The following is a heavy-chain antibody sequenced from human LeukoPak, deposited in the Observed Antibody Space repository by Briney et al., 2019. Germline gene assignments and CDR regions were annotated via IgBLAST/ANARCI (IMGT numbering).Heavy chain of an antibody. CDR1: GGSISSYY. CDR3: ARLVVRGSGSYASAYYFDY. V-gene: IGHV4-59*08. J-gene: IGHJ4*02. D-gene: IGHD3-10*01. Sequence: PSETLSLTCTVSGGSISSYYWSWIRQPPGKGLEWIGYIYYSGSTNYSPSLKSRVTISVDTSKNQFSLKLSSVTAADTAVYYCARLVVRGSGSYASAYYFDYWGQGTLVTVSS. CDR2: IYYSGST.